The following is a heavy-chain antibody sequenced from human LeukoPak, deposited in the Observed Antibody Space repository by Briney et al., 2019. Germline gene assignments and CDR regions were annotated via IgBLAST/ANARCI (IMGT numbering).Heavy chain of an antibody. V-gene: IGHV5-51*01. Sequence: GESLKISCKAFGYSFVTEWIGWARQMPGKGLEWMGIIYPGDSDTRYSPSFQGQVTISVDKSISTAYLQWSSLKASDTAVYYCARRMSAAGNWFDPWGQGTLVTVSS. CDR2: IYPGDSDT. D-gene: IGHD6-13*01. CDR3: ARRMSAAGNWFDP. CDR1: GYSFVTEW. J-gene: IGHJ5*02.